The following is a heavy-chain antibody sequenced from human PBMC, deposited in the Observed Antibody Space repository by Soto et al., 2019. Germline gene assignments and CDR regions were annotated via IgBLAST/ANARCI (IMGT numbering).Heavy chain of an antibody. CDR3: TTDSLDFRFAVYFHY. V-gene: IGHV3-15*01. D-gene: IGHD3-10*01. J-gene: IGHJ4*02. Sequence: GSLRLSCAASGFTFSNAWMSWVRQAPGKGLEWVGRIKSKTDGGTTDYAAPVKGRFIISRDDSKNTLYLQMNSLKTEDTAVYYCTTDSLDFRFAVYFHYWRQGTLVTVSS. CDR2: IKSKTDGGTT. CDR1: GFTFSNAW.